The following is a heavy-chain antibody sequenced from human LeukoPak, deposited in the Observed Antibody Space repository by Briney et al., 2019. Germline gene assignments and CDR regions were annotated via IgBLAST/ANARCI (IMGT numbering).Heavy chain of an antibody. CDR3: ARKLGGTQCGGDCFFDH. D-gene: IGHD2-21*02. CDR1: GLTVSTNY. Sequence: GGSLRLSCAASGLTVSTNYMSWFRLAPGKGLGWIGYISPTGSYTTYADSVRGRFTISRDNAKNLLFLQMNDLRTEDTAVYYCARKLGGTQCGGDCFFDHWGQGTLVTVSS. J-gene: IGHJ4*02. CDR2: ISPTGSYT. V-gene: IGHV3-11*03.